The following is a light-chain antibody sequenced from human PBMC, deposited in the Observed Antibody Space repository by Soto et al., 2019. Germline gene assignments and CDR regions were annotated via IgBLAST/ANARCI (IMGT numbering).Light chain of an antibody. V-gene: IGKV2-30*02. J-gene: IGKJ5*01. CDR2: KVS. CDR1: QSLVHRVGNTY. CDR3: MQGSHWPPIT. Sequence: DVVVTQSPLSLPVTLGQAASISCRSSQSLVHRVGNTYLSWFRQRPGQSPRRLIYKVSNREAGVRDRFSGSGSGTDFTLKISRVEAEDVGLYYCMQGSHWPPITFGQGTRLEIK.